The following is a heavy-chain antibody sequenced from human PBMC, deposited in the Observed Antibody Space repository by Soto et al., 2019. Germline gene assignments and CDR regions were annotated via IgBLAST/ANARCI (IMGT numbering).Heavy chain of an antibody. CDR1: GGSISRYY. Sequence: SETLSLTCTVSGGSISRYYWSWIRQPPGKGLEWIGYMYNTGSTVYNPSFKSRVTISVDTSKNQFSLKLDSVTAADTAVYYCARDLWGYCGTDCYPLDVWGQGTTVTVS. D-gene: IGHD2-21*02. J-gene: IGHJ6*02. CDR3: ARDLWGYCGTDCYPLDV. V-gene: IGHV4-59*01. CDR2: MYNTGST.